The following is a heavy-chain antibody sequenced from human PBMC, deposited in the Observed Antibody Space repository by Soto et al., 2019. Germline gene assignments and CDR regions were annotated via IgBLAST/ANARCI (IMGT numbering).Heavy chain of an antibody. CDR3: ARDFKFACSGGSCYRYYYYGMDV. CDR1: GYTFTSYD. CDR2: MNPNSGNT. D-gene: IGHD2-15*01. J-gene: IGHJ6*02. V-gene: IGHV1-8*01. Sequence: QVQLVQSGAEVKKPGASVKVSCKASGYTFTSYDINWVRQATGQGLEWMGWMNPNSGNTGYAQKFQDRVTMSRNTSISTAYMALSSLRSEDTAVYYCARDFKFACSGGSCYRYYYYGMDVWGQGTTLTVSS.